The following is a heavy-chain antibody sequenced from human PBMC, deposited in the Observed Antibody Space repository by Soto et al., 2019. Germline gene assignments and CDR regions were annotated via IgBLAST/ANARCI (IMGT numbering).Heavy chain of an antibody. V-gene: IGHV3-23*01. CDR3: AKSQKVITTAFDF. Sequence: PGGSLRLSCVASGFTLNRYVLNWVRQAPGMELQWVSAIGGSGGATYYADSVMGRFTISRENSKNTMFLQMNGLRAEDASIYYCAKSQKVITTAFDFWGQGSLVTVSS. D-gene: IGHD3-22*01. CDR1: GFTLNRYV. J-gene: IGHJ4*03. CDR2: IGGSGGAT.